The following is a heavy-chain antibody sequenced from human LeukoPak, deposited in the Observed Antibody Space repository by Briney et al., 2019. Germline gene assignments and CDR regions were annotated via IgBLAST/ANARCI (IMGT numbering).Heavy chain of an antibody. D-gene: IGHD2-2*01. Sequence: SETLSLTCTVSGYSISSGYYWGWIRQPPGKGLEWIGYIYYSGSTNYNPSLKSRVTMSVDTSKNQFSLKLSSVTAADTAVYYCARGGNAGIVVVPAARHWFDPWGQGTLVTVSS. CDR1: GYSISSGYY. CDR2: IYYSGST. CDR3: ARGGNAGIVVVPAARHWFDP. J-gene: IGHJ5*02. V-gene: IGHV4-61*01.